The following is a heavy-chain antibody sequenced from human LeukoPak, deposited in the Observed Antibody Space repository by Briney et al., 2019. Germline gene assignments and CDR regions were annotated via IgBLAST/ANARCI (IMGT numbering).Heavy chain of an antibody. Sequence: PSETLSLTCTVSGGSISSSSYYWGWIRQPPGKGLEWIGSIYYSGSTYYNPSLKSRVTISVDTSKNQFSLKLSSVTAADTAVYYCARSPVSLGATDYYFDYWGQGTLVTVSS. J-gene: IGHJ4*02. V-gene: IGHV4-39*07. CDR1: GGSISSSSYY. CDR2: IYYSGST. D-gene: IGHD1-26*01. CDR3: ARSPVSLGATDYYFDY.